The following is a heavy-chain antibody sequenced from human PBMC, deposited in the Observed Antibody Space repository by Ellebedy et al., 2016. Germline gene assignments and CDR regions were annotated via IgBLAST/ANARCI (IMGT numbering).Heavy chain of an antibody. CDR3: ARDSTVGGGSPNADRYFES. J-gene: IGHJ4*02. CDR2: ISGRGSNI. Sequence: GESLKISXAASGFTFSDYYMTWIRQVPGKGLEWISYISGRGSNIEYVDSVRGRFIISRDNARSSLFLQMNSLRGEDSAVYYCARDSTVGGGSPNADRYFESWGQGTLVTVSS. D-gene: IGHD1-26*01. V-gene: IGHV3-11*04. CDR1: GFTFSDYY.